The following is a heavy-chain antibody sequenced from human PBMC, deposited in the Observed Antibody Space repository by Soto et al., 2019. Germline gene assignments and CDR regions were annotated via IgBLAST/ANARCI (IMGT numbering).Heavy chain of an antibody. V-gene: IGHV4-59*01. Sequence: PSETLSLTCTVSGDSSSSNYWSWIRQPPGKGLEWIGYCHYSANTNYNPSLKSRVIISVDTSKNQFFLKLTSVTATDTAVYYCAKTKEGGFDPWGQGILVTXSS. CDR3: AKTKEGGFDP. J-gene: IGHJ5*02. D-gene: IGHD3-16*01. CDR2: CHYSANT. CDR1: GDSSSSNY.